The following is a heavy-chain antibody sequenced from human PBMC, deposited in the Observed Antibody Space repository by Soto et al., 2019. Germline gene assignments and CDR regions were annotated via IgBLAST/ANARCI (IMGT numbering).Heavy chain of an antibody. J-gene: IGHJ4*02. V-gene: IGHV3-23*01. D-gene: IGHD3-9*01. CDR3: ARSLRYFDWLLPANIDY. CDR2: ISGSGGST. Sequence: GGSLRLSCAASGFTFSSYAMSWVRQAPGKGLEWVSAISGSGGSTYYADSVKGRFTISRDNSKNTLYLQMNSLRAEDTAVYYCARSLRYFDWLLPANIDYWGQGTLVTVSS. CDR1: GFTFSSYA.